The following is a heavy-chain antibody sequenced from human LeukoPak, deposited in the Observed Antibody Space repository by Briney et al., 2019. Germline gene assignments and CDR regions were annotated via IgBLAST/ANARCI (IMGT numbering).Heavy chain of an antibody. CDR3: ARDRDGGLDVDY. CDR1: GFTFSSYS. V-gene: IGHV3-21*01. D-gene: IGHD3/OR15-3a*01. CDR2: ISSSSSYI. Sequence: PGGSLRLSCAASGFTFSSYSMNWVRQAPGKGLEWVSSISSSSSYIYYADSVKGRFTISRDNAKNSLYLQMNSLRAEDTAVYYCARDRDGGLDVDYWGQGTLVTVSS. J-gene: IGHJ4*02.